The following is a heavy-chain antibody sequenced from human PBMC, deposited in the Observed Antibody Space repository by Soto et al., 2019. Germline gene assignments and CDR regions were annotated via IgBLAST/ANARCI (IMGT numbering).Heavy chain of an antibody. CDR2: ISSRGTDI. CDR3: ATLGRADYPPLAA. D-gene: IGHD4-17*01. Sequence: GGSLRLSWEASGFLFSTSTLNWVRRAPGKGLEWVAEISSRGTDIYYADSVKGRFTISRDNSKNTLYLLLDRVKSDDTAVYFCATLGRADYPPLAAWGQGTLVTVSS. CDR1: GFLFSTST. V-gene: IGHV3-30*14. J-gene: IGHJ5*02.